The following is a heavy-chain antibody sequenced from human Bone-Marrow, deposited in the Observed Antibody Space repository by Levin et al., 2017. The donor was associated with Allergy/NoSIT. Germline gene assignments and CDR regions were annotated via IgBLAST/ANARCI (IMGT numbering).Heavy chain of an antibody. CDR1: GYTFTSYG. Sequence: GESLKISCKASGYTFTSYGISWVRQAPGQGLEWMGWISAYNGNTNYAQKLQGRVTMTTDTSTSTAYMELRSLRSDDTAVYYCARARERGGSATYNWFDPWGQGTLVTVSS. D-gene: IGHD2-15*01. J-gene: IGHJ5*02. CDR2: ISAYNGNT. CDR3: ARARERGGSATYNWFDP. V-gene: IGHV1-18*01.